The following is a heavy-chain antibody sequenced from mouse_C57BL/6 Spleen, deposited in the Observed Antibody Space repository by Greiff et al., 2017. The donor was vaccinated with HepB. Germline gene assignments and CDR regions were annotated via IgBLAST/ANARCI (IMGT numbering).Heavy chain of an antibody. V-gene: IGHV5-6*02. Sequence: EVKLVESGGDLVKPGGSLKLSCAASGFTFSSYGMSWVRQTPDKRLEWVATISSGGSYTYYPDSVKGRFTISRDNAKNTLYLQMSSLKSEDTAMYYCARHGTSGTKAMDYWGQGTSVTVAS. CDR3: ARHGTSGTKAMDY. J-gene: IGHJ4*01. CDR2: ISSGGSYT. D-gene: IGHD4-1*01. CDR1: GFTFSSYG.